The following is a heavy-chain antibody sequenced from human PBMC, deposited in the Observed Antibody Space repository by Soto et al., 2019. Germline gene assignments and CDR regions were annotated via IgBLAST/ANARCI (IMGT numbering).Heavy chain of an antibody. CDR3: ARVHPDDGDWFDP. CDR1: GYTFTGYY. Sequence: ASVKVSCKASGYTFTGYYMHWVRQALGQGLEWMGWINPNSGGTNYAQKFQGRVTMTRDTSISTAYMELSRLRSDDTAVYYCARVHPDDGDWFDPWGQGTLVTVSS. J-gene: IGHJ5*02. CDR2: INPNSGGT. D-gene: IGHD3-16*01. V-gene: IGHV1-2*02.